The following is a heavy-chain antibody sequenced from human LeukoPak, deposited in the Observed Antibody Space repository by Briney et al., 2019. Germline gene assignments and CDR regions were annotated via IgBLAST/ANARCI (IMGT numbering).Heavy chain of an antibody. CDR3: ARRSGGHILTGYTTLYYFDY. Sequence: SETLSLTCTASGGSISSYYWSWIRQPPGKGLEWIGSIYYSGSTYYNPSLKSRVTISVDTSKNQFSLKLSSVTAADTAVYYCARRSGGHILTGYTTLYYFDYWGQGTLVTVSS. CDR2: IYYSGST. D-gene: IGHD3-9*01. V-gene: IGHV4-59*12. J-gene: IGHJ4*02. CDR1: GGSISSYY.